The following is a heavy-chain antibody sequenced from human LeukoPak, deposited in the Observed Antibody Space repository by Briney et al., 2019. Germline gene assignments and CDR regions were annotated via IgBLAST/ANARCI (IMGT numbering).Heavy chain of an antibody. J-gene: IGHJ6*02. Sequence: GGSLGLSCAASGFAFSSYNMNWVRQAPGKGLEWISYIGSSGSPTHYADSVGGRFTISRDNAKNSLYLQMNSLRDEDTAVYFCARRPYSDTSGRLSDVWGQGTTVTVSS. CDR1: GFAFSSYN. V-gene: IGHV3-48*02. CDR2: IGSSGSPT. CDR3: ARRPYSDTSGRLSDV. D-gene: IGHD3-22*01.